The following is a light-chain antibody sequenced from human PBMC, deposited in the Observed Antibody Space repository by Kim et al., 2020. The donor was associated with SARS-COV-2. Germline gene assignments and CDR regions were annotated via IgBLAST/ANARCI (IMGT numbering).Light chain of an antibody. CDR3: QQYDIWPPIT. J-gene: IGKJ5*01. CDR1: QGVSTN. Sequence: SPGERATLSCRASQGVSTNLSWYQHKPGQAPRLLIFGASTRATGVPARFSGSGSGTEFTLSISSLQSEDFAVYYCQQYDIWPPITFGQGTRLEIK. V-gene: IGKV3-15*01. CDR2: GAS.